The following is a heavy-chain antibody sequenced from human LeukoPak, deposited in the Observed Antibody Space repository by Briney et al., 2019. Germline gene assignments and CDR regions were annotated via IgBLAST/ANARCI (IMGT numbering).Heavy chain of an antibody. V-gene: IGHV1-2*06. CDR2: INPSGGGT. J-gene: IGHJ4*02. D-gene: IGHD3-10*01. CDR3: ARGPSGSDY. Sequence: ASVKVSCKVSGYTFTGYYLHWLRQAPGQGLEWMGRINPSGGGTNYAQKFQGRVTMTRDTSINTAYMDLSGLRSDDTAVYYCARGPSGSDYWGQGTLVTVSS. CDR1: GYTFTGYY.